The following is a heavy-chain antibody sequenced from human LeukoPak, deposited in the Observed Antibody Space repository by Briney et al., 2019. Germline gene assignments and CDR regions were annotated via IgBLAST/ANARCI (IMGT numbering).Heavy chain of an antibody. CDR2: INQDGSEK. CDR1: GFTFSSYW. V-gene: IGHV3-7*01. Sequence: GGSLRLSCAASGFTFSSYWMTWVRQAPGKGLDWVANINQDGSEKYYVDSVKGRFTISRDNAKHSLYLQMNSLRAEDTAVYYCARDGLPAAGDYWGQGTLVTVSS. CDR3: ARDGLPAAGDY. D-gene: IGHD6-13*01. J-gene: IGHJ4*02.